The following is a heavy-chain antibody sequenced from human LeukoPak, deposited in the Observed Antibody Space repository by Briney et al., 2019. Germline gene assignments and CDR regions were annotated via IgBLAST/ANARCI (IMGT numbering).Heavy chain of an antibody. CDR2: TYYRSQWYY. CDR1: GESVSSTGAS. CDR3: VRGNYNFDY. V-gene: IGHV6-1*01. D-gene: IGHD5-24*01. Sequence: SQTLTLTCAISGESVSSTGASWNWIRQSPSRGLEWVGRTYYRSQWYYEYALSVKSRIIVAPDTSKNQFSLQLNSVTPEDTAVYYCVRGNYNFDYWGQGSLVTVSS. J-gene: IGHJ4*02.